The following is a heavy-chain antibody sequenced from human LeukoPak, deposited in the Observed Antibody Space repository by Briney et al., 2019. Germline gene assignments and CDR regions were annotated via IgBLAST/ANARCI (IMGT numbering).Heavy chain of an antibody. J-gene: IGHJ3*02. V-gene: IGHV1-69*02. Sequence: SVKVSCKASGGTFSSYTLSWVRQARGQGLEWMGRIIPILGIVNYARQFQGRVTIIADKSTNTAYMELSSLRAEDTAVYYCARAYDSSGYYDAFDIWGQGTMVTVSS. CDR3: ARAYDSSGYYDAFDI. CDR2: IIPILGIV. D-gene: IGHD3-22*01. CDR1: GGTFSSYT.